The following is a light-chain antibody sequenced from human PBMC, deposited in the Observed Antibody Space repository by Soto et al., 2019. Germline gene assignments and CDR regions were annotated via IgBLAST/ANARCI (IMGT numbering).Light chain of an antibody. CDR2: DAS. CDR1: QSVSSY. Sequence: EIVLTQSPATLSLSPGERATLSRRASQSVSSYLAWYQQKPGQAPRLLIYDASKRATGIPARFSGSGSGTDFTLTISNLEPEDFAVYYCQQRGNWPRTFGQGTKVEIK. CDR3: QQRGNWPRT. V-gene: IGKV3-11*01. J-gene: IGKJ1*01.